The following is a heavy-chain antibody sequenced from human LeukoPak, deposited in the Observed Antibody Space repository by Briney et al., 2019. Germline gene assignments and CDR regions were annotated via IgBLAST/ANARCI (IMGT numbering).Heavy chain of an antibody. Sequence: GGSLRLSCAASGFTFSSYGMHWVRQAPGKGLEWVAVIWYDGSNKYYADSVKGRFTISRDNSKNTLYLQMNSLRAEDTAVYYCARDGSGGSSMDVWGQGTTVTVSS. CDR3: ARDGSGGSSMDV. V-gene: IGHV3-33*01. J-gene: IGHJ6*02. CDR2: IWYDGSNK. D-gene: IGHD2-15*01. CDR1: GFTFSSYG.